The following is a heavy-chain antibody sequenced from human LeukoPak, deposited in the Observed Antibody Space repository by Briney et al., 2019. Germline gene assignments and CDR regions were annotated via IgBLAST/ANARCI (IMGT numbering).Heavy chain of an antibody. Sequence: GGSLRLSCAASGFTFSSYAMHWVRQAPGKGLEWVAVISYDGSNKYYADSVKGRFTISRDNSKNTLYLQMNSLRAEDTAVYYCASIPSGYSSRNWFDPWGQGTLVTVSS. V-gene: IGHV3-30-3*01. CDR3: ASIPSGYSSRNWFDP. CDR1: GFTFSSYA. J-gene: IGHJ5*02. D-gene: IGHD6-13*01. CDR2: ISYDGSNK.